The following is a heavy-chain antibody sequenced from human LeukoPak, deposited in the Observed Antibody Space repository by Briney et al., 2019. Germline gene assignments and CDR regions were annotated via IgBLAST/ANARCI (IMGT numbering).Heavy chain of an antibody. CDR1: GFSFSTYE. V-gene: IGHV3-48*03. CDR3: ARDLVSGWYRWFDP. J-gene: IGHJ5*02. D-gene: IGHD6-19*01. Sequence: GGSLRLSCAGSGFSFSTYEMNWVRQAPGKGLEWVSYISSAGSTRYYADSVKGRFTISRDNAKNSLYLQMNSLRAEDTAVYYCARDLVSGWYRWFDPWGQGTLVAVSS. CDR2: ISSAGSTR.